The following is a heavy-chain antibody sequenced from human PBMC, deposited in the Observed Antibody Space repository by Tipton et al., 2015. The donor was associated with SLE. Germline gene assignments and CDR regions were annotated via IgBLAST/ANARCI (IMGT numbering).Heavy chain of an antibody. Sequence: TLSLTCTVSGGSISSHSWSWIRQPPGKGLEWIGYIYYSGSTNYNPSLKSRVTISVDTSKNQFSLKLSSVTAADTAVYYCARVESYYYYYMDVWGKGTTVTVSS. CDR2: IYYSGST. CDR1: GGSISSHS. D-gene: IGHD3-3*01. CDR3: ARVESYYYYYMDV. V-gene: IGHV4-59*11. J-gene: IGHJ6*03.